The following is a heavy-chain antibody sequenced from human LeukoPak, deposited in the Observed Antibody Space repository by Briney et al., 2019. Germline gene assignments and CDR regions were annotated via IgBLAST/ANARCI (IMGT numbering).Heavy chain of an antibody. CDR1: GGSFSGYY. Sequence: SETLSLTCAVYGGSFSGYYWSWIRQPPGKGLEWIGEINHSGSTNYNPSLKSRVTIPVDTSKNQFSLKLSSVTAADTAVYYCARQSGYSYGSGDWGQGTLVTVSS. V-gene: IGHV4-34*01. J-gene: IGHJ4*02. CDR2: INHSGST. CDR3: ARQSGYSYGSGD. D-gene: IGHD5-18*01.